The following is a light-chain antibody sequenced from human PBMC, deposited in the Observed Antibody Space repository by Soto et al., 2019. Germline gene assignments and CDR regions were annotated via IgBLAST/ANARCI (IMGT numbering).Light chain of an antibody. CDR2: AAY. CDR1: QGIDTY. V-gene: IGKV1-27*01. J-gene: IGKJ3*01. CDR3: QKYTRAPFT. Sequence: DIQMTQSPSSLSASVGDRVTITCRASQGIDTYLAWYQQKPGQVPKLLIYAAYTLQSGVPSRFSGSGSGTDFTLTISSLQPEDVATYFCQKYTRAPFTFGPGTKVDIK.